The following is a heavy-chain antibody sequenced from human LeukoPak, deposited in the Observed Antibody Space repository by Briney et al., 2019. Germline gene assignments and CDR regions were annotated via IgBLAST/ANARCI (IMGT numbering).Heavy chain of an antibody. J-gene: IGHJ6*03. CDR3: ARSVRRTSWPQTRIYYYYYMDV. V-gene: IGHV4-38-2*02. CDR2: IYHSGST. D-gene: IGHD2-2*01. CDR1: GYSIRSDYY. Sequence: SEILSLTCTVSGYSIRSDYYWGWIRQPPGKGLEWIGSIYHSGSTYYNPSLKSRVTISVDTSKNQFSLKLSSVTAADTAVYYCARSVRRTSWPQTRIYYYYYMDVWGKGTTVTVSS.